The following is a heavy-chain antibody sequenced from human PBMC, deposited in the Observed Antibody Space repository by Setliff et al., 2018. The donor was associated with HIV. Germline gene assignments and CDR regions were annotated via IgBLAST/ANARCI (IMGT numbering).Heavy chain of an antibody. D-gene: IGHD6-13*01. CDR3: ARGFSSSWYYYYMGV. Sequence: PGGSLRLSCAASGFTFSSYGMHWVRQAPGKGLEWVAFIRYDGSNKYYADSVKGRFTISRDNSKNTLYLQMNSLRAEDTAVYYCARGFSSSWYYYYMGVWGKGTTVTVSS. CDR2: IRYDGSNK. J-gene: IGHJ6*03. CDR1: GFTFSSYG. V-gene: IGHV3-30*02.